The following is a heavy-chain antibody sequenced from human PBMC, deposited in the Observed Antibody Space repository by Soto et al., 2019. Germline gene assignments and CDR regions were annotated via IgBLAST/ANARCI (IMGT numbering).Heavy chain of an antibody. CDR1: GGTFSSST. V-gene: IGHV1-69*02. CDR2: VIPILGIT. CDR3: VVGKTTNWFDP. D-gene: IGHD1-1*01. J-gene: IGHJ5*02. Sequence: ASVKVSCKSSGGTFSSSTITWVRQAPGQGLEWMGRVIPILGITNYAQNFQGRVSITADTSTNTAYIELSSLRSDDTAVYYCVVGKTTNWFDPWGQGTLVTVSS.